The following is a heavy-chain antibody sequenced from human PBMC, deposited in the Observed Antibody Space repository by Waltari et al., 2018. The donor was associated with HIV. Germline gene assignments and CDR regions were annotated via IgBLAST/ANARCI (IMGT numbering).Heavy chain of an antibody. D-gene: IGHD3-3*01. CDR1: GFTFRSYE. CDR2: ISSSGSTI. V-gene: IGHV3-48*03. J-gene: IGHJ4*02. CDR3: ASPTIFGTVY. Sequence: EVQLVESGGGLVQPGGSLRLSCAASGFTFRSYEMNWVRQAPGKGLEWVSYISSSGSTIYYADSVKGRFTVSRDNDKKSLYLQMNSLRAEDTAVYYCASPTIFGTVYWGQGTLVTVSS.